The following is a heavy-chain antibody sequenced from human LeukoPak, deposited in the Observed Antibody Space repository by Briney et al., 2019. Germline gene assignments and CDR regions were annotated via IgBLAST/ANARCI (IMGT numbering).Heavy chain of an antibody. V-gene: IGHV1-18*01. CDR1: GYPFYTYG. CDR3: ARDLAYYDSSGYYNEGYFDY. J-gene: IGHJ4*02. D-gene: IGHD3-22*01. CDR2: ISVYNGNT. Sequence: GASVKVSCKASGYPFYTYGISWVRQAPGQGLEWMGWISVYNGNTNYAQKLQGRVTMTTDTSTSTAYMELRSLRSDDTAVYYCARDLAYYDSSGYYNEGYFDYWGQGTLVTVSS.